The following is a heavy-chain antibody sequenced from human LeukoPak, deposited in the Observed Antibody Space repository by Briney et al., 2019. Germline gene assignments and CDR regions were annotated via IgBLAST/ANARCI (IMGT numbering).Heavy chain of an antibody. CDR2: INHSGST. Sequence: SETLSLTCAVYGGSLSGYYWSWIRQPPGKGLEWIGEINHSGSTNYNPSLKSRVTISVDTSKNQFSLKLSSVTAADTAVYYCARGYDAEWLLWGQGTLVTVSS. V-gene: IGHV4-34*01. J-gene: IGHJ4*02. D-gene: IGHD3-3*01. CDR3: ARGYDAEWLL. CDR1: GGSLSGYY.